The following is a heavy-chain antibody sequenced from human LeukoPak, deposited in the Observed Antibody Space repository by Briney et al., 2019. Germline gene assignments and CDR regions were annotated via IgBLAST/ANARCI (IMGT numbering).Heavy chain of an antibody. CDR1: GGSISSSSYY. Sequence: PSETLSLTCTVSGGSISSSSYYWGWIRQPPRKGLEWIGSIYYSGSTYYNPSLKSRVTISVDTSKNQFSLKLSSVTAADTAVYYCATMIVVAGFDPWGQGTLVTVSS. D-gene: IGHD3-22*01. CDR3: ATMIVVAGFDP. V-gene: IGHV4-39*01. J-gene: IGHJ5*02. CDR2: IYYSGST.